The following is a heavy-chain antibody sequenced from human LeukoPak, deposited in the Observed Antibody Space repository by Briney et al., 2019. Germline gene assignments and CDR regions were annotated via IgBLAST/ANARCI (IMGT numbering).Heavy chain of an antibody. CDR2: ISWNSGTR. D-gene: IGHD1-26*01. J-gene: IGHJ5*02. Sequence: PGGSLRLSCAASGFTFSSYEMNWVRQAPGKGLEWVSGISWNSGTRGYADSVKGRFTISRDNAKNSLYLQMNSLRAEDMAFYYCAKGNSGSYSLDWFDPWGQGTLVTVSS. V-gene: IGHV3-9*03. CDR3: AKGNSGSYSLDWFDP. CDR1: GFTFSSYE.